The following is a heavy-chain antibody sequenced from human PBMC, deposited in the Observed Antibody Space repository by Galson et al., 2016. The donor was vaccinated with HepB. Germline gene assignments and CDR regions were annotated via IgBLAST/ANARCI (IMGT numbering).Heavy chain of an antibody. V-gene: IGHV4-31*02. CDR3: ARKGNAGQSFDS. J-gene: IGHJ4*02. D-gene: IGHD1-1*01. Sequence: PGKGLEWIAYIYYHGNTYYNPSLRSRLSISLDTSKNQFSLKVRDVTAADTAVYYCARKGNAGQSFDSWGQGALVTVSS. CDR2: IYYHGNT.